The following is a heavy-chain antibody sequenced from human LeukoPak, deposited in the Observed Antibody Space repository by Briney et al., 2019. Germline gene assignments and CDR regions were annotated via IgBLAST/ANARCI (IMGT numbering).Heavy chain of an antibody. Sequence: SGTLSLTCAVSGGSISSSNWWSWVRQPPGKGLEWIGEIYHSGSTNYNPSLKGRVTISVDKSKNQFSLKLSSVTAADTAVYYCARASIAAAELDYWGQGTLVTVSS. CDR3: ARASIAAAELDY. V-gene: IGHV4-4*02. CDR2: IYHSGST. D-gene: IGHD6-13*01. CDR1: GGSISSSNW. J-gene: IGHJ4*02.